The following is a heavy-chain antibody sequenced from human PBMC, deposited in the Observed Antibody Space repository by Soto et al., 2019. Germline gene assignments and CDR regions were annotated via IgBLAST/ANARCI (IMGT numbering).Heavy chain of an antibody. Sequence: ASVKVSCKASGYTFTSYAMHWVRQAPGQRLEWMGWINAGNGNTKYSQKFQGRVTITRDTSASTAYMELSSLRSEDTAVYYCARDGWVRGHYYDSSGYNWFDPWGQGTLVT. V-gene: IGHV1-3*01. CDR3: ARDGWVRGHYYDSSGYNWFDP. J-gene: IGHJ5*02. CDR2: INAGNGNT. CDR1: GYTFTSYA. D-gene: IGHD3-22*01.